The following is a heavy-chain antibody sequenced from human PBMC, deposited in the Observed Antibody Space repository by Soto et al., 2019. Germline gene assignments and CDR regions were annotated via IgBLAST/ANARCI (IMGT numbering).Heavy chain of an antibody. CDR3: GAGEQRWAGLQEWYFDL. Sequence: QVQLVQSGAEVKKPGSSVKVSCKASGGTFSSYAISWVRQAPGQGLEWMGGIIPIFGTANYAQKFQGRVTITADKSTGTADMERSSSRSEEAGVYYWGAGEQRWAGLQEWYFDLWGRGTLVTVSS. CDR2: IIPIFGTA. V-gene: IGHV1-69*06. CDR1: GGTFSSYA. D-gene: IGHD3-16*01. J-gene: IGHJ2*01.